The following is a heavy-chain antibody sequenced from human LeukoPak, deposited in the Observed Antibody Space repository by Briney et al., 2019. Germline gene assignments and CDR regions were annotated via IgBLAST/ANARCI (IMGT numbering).Heavy chain of an antibody. CDR1: GFTFSSYW. J-gene: IGHJ6*02. D-gene: IGHD4-17*01. Sequence: PGGSLRLSCAASGFTFSSYWMSWVRQAPGKGLEWVANIQQGGSEKYYVDSVKGRFTISRDKAKNSLYLQMNSLRDEDTAVYYCARLGLGYGDYQYFYGMDVWGQGTTVTVSS. CDR3: ARLGLGYGDYQYFYGMDV. V-gene: IGHV3-7*01. CDR2: IQQGGSEK.